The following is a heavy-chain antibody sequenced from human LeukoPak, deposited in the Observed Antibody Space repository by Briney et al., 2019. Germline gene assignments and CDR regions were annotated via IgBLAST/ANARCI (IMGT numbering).Heavy chain of an antibody. D-gene: IGHD4-23*01. CDR2: ISGNGGST. CDR3: ARVYYGGQSVDY. J-gene: IGHJ4*02. CDR1: GFIFSFYA. Sequence: PGGSLRLSCAASGFIFSFYATHWVRQAPGKGLEYVSAISGNGGSTYYANSVKGRFTISRDNSKNTLYLQMGSLRAEDMAVYYCARVYYGGQSVDYWGQGTLVTVSS. V-gene: IGHV3-64*01.